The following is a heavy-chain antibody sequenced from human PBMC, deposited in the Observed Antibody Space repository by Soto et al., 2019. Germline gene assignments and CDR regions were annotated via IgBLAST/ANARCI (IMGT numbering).Heavy chain of an antibody. CDR2: IKQDGSEK. CDR3: ARVQGLGRYYYYYYGMDV. CDR1: GFTFSSYW. V-gene: IGHV3-7*03. Sequence: PGGSLRLSCAASGFTFSSYWMSWVRQAPGKGLEWVANIKQDGSEKYYVDSVKGRFTISRDNAKNSLYLQMNSLRAEDTAVYHCARVQGLGRYYYYYYGMDVWGQGTTVTVSS. J-gene: IGHJ6*02. D-gene: IGHD1-1*01.